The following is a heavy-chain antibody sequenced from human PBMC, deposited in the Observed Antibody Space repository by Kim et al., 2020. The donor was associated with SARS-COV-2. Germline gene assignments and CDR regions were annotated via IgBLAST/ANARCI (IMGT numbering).Heavy chain of an antibody. CDR2: INHSGST. V-gene: IGHV4-34*01. D-gene: IGHD3-3*01. Sequence: SETLSLTCAVYGGSFSGYYWSWIRQPPGKGLEWIGEINHSGSTNYNPSLKSRVTISVDTSKNQFSLKLSSVTAADTAVYYCARGHYDFWSGYYAAVGNWFDPWGQGTLVTVSS. CDR1: GGSFSGYY. J-gene: IGHJ5*02. CDR3: ARGHYDFWSGYYAAVGNWFDP.